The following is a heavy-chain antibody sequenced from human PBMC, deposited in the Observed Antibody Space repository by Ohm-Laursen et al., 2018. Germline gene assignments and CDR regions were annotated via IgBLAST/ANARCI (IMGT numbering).Heavy chain of an antibody. V-gene: IGHV3-23*01. J-gene: IGHJ6*02. CDR3: AKGVVEQQLVRRYYYAMDV. Sequence: SLRLSCTASGFIFKNYAMNWVRQTLGKGLEWVSVIRGDDDTTYYIDSVKGRFTISRDNSRDTLYLQMNSLRAEDTAIYYCAKGVVEQQLVRRYYYAMDVWGQGTTVTVSS. CDR1: GFIFKNYA. CDR2: IRGDDDTT. D-gene: IGHD6-13*01.